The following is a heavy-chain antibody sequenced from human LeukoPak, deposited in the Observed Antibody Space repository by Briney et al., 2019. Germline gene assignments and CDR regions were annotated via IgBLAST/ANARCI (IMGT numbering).Heavy chain of an antibody. CDR2: ISSSSSYI. CDR3: ARDLPITIFGVVIGGPFDY. D-gene: IGHD3-3*01. Sequence: GGSLRLSCAASGFTFSSYSMNWVRQAPGKGLEWVSSISSSSSYIYYADSVKGRFTISRDNAKNSLYLQMNSLRAEDTAVYYCARDLPITIFGVVIGGPFDYWGQGTLVTVSS. V-gene: IGHV3-21*01. J-gene: IGHJ4*02. CDR1: GFTFSSYS.